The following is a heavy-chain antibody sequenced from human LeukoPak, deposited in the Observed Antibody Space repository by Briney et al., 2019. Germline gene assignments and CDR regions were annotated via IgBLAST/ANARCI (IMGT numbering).Heavy chain of an antibody. CDR1: SDSISSYY. D-gene: IGHD6-19*01. CDR2: IYYSGST. J-gene: IGHJ3*02. Sequence: PSETLSLTCTVSSDSISSYYWSWIRQPPGKGREWIGYIYYSGSTNYNPSLKSRVTTREDTSKNQFSLKLSSRTDADTVVYYCARNDTSRSGHAFDIWWQGTMVTVSA. CDR3: ARNDTSRSGHAFDI. V-gene: IGHV4-59*01.